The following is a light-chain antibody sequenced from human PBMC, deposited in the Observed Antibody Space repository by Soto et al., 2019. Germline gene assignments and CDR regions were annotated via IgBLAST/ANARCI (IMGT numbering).Light chain of an antibody. Sequence: EVVLTQSPATLSLSPLERATLSCRASQSVTNYLAWYQQKPGQAPRLLIYDASNRATGIPARFSGSGSGTDFTLTISSLEPEDCAIYYCQQRQYWPPINFGQGTRLEIK. J-gene: IGKJ5*01. CDR2: DAS. CDR1: QSVTNY. CDR3: QQRQYWPPIN. V-gene: IGKV3-11*01.